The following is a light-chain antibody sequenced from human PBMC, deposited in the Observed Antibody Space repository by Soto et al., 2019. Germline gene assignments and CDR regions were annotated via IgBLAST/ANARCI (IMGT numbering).Light chain of an antibody. J-gene: IGKJ2*01. V-gene: IGKV3-15*01. CDR2: GAS. CDR3: QQYNNWPLA. CDR1: QSVRDN. Sequence: EIVMTQSPATLSVSPGERATLSCRASQSVRDNLAWYQQKPGQAPRLLIYGASTRATGIPARFSGSGSGTDFTLTISSLQSEDFAVYYCQQYNNWPLAFGQGTKLEIK.